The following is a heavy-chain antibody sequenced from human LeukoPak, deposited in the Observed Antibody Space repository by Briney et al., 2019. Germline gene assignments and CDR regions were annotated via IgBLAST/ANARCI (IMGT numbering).Heavy chain of an antibody. CDR2: DYAGGST. V-gene: IGHV3-53*01. CDR1: GFTVSSNY. Sequence: PGGSLRLSCAASGFTVSSNYMSWVRQAPGRGLEWVSGIDYAGGSTSYADSVQGRFTVSKDNSKNTLYLQMNSLRAEDTAIYYCAATRVCGRVLLRPNCLYFEDWGQGTLVTVSS. D-gene: IGHD3-16*01. CDR3: AATRVCGRVLLRPNCLYFED. J-gene: IGHJ4*02.